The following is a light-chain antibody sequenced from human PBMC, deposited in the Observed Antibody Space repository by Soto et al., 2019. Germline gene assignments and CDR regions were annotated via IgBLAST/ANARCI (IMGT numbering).Light chain of an antibody. CDR3: CSYAGTFYV. V-gene: IGLV2-11*01. J-gene: IGLJ1*01. Sequence: QSALTQPRSVSGSPGQSVTISCTGTSSDVGGYNCVSWYQHHPGKAPKLMIYDVTKRPSGVTDRFSGSKSGNTASLTISGLQAEDEADYYCCSYAGTFYVFGTGTKLTVL. CDR1: SSDVGGYNC. CDR2: DVT.